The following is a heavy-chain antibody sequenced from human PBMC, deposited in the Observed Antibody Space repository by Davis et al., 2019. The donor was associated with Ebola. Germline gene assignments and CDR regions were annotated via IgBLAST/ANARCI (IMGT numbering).Heavy chain of an antibody. CDR2: IYTGDSDT. J-gene: IGHJ3*02. Sequence: KISCKDSGNSFNTHWIGWVRQMPGKGLEWMGIIYTGDSDTRYSPSFRGQVTISADKSIKTAFLQWSSLKASDTATYYCATLRRTITGMDDGFDIWGQGTMVTVSS. D-gene: IGHD1-20*01. CDR1: GNSFNTHW. V-gene: IGHV5-51*01. CDR3: ATLRRTITGMDDGFDI.